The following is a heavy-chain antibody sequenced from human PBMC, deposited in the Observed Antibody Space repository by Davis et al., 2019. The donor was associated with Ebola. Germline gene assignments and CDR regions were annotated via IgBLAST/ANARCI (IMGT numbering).Heavy chain of an antibody. CDR3: ASVLETVHHDPFYYYYGMDV. Sequence: GGSLRLSCAASGFTFSDYYMSWIRQAPGKGLEWVSSISSSSSYIYYADSVKGRFTISRDNAKNSLYLQMNSLRAEDTAVYYCASVLETVHHDPFYYYYGMDVWGKGTTVTVSS. CDR2: ISSSSSYI. CDR1: GFTFSDYY. V-gene: IGHV3-11*06. J-gene: IGHJ6*04. D-gene: IGHD1-1*01.